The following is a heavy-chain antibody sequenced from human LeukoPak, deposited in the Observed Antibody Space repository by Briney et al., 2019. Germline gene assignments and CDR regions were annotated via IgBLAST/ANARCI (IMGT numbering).Heavy chain of an antibody. J-gene: IGHJ5*02. D-gene: IGHD4-11*01. CDR2: ISPNSGGT. V-gene: IGHV1-2*02. Sequence: ASVKVSCKTSGYSFTAHYMHWVRQAPGQGLEWMGWISPNSGGTNYAQKFQGRVTMTRDTSISTAYMELSRLRSDDTAVYYCARDENYSNNWFDPWGQGTLVTVSS. CDR3: ARDENYSNNWFDP. CDR1: GYSFTAHY.